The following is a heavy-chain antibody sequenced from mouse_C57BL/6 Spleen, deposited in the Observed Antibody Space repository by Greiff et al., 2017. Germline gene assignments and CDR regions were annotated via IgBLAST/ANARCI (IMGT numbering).Heavy chain of an antibody. Sequence: EVQLQQSGAELVRPGASVKLSCTASGFTINDYYMHWVKQRPAQGLEWIGRIDPEDGDTEYAPKFQGKATLTADTSSNTAYLQLSSLTSEDTAVYYCTTGYGNYWFAYWGQGTLVTVSA. CDR1: GFTINDYY. V-gene: IGHV14-1*01. CDR3: TTGYGNYWFAY. J-gene: IGHJ3*01. D-gene: IGHD2-1*01. CDR2: IDPEDGDT.